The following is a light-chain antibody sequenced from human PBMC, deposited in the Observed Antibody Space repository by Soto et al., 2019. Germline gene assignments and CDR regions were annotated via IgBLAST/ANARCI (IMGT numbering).Light chain of an antibody. J-gene: IGKJ2*01. CDR2: ATS. CDR1: QSISSRY. Sequence: EIVLTQPPGTLSSSPGERATLSCRASQSISSRYLAWYQLKPGQAPRLLIHATSRRATGIPDSFTGSGSGTDFTPNTARLQPQDFAVFYGHQYGSSLHTFGQGTRREI. V-gene: IGKV3-20*01. CDR3: HQYGSSLHT.